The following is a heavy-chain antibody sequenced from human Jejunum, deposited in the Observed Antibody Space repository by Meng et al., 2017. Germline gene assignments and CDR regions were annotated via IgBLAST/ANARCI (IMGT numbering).Heavy chain of an antibody. CDR1: GFTFSNNA. CDR3: ARDWWTTATTYFDY. Sequence: GGSLRLSCAVSGFTFSNNAMHWVRQAPGKGLEWVAVIWYDASNENYADSVKGRFAISRDNSKNMLYLQMDNLRAEDTAVYYCARDWWTTATTYFDYWGQGTVVTVSS. CDR2: IWYDASNE. D-gene: IGHD4-17*01. J-gene: IGHJ4*02. V-gene: IGHV3-33*01.